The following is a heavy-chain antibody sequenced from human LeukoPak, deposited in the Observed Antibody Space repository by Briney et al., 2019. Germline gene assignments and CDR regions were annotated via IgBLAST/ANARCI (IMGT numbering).Heavy chain of an antibody. Sequence: GGSVRLSCAASGFTFSSYAMSCVRQAPGKGVEWVSAISGSGGSTYYADSVKGRFTISRDNSKNTLYLQMNSLRAEDTAVYYCAKCYDSSGYYYRIIDYWGQGTLVTVSS. CDR2: ISGSGGST. CDR1: GFTFSSYA. V-gene: IGHV3-23*01. D-gene: IGHD3-22*01. CDR3: AKCYDSSGYYYRIIDY. J-gene: IGHJ4*02.